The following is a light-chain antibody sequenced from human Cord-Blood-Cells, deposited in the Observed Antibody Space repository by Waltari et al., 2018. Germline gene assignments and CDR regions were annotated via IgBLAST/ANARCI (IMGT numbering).Light chain of an antibody. CDR3: QHSDSTPYS. Sequence: DIQLPQSPSSLSASVGDRVTITFRARQSISSFLIWYQQKPGKAPKLLVYAASSLQSGVPSRFSGSGSGTDFALAISNLQPEDVATYYCQHSDSTPYSFRQGTKLEIK. J-gene: IGKJ2*03. V-gene: IGKV1-39*01. CDR1: QSISSF. CDR2: AAS.